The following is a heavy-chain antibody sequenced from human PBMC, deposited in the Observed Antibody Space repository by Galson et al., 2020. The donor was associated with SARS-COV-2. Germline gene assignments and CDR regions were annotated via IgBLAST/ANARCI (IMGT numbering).Heavy chain of an antibody. Sequence: GGSLRLSCAASGFTFSSYGMHWVRQAPGKGLEWVAVISYDGSNKYYADSVKGQFTISRDNSKNTLYLQMNSLRAEDTAVYYCAKDNTYYDFWCGYVPAPGRGYYYYYGMDVWGQGTTVTVSS. CDR3: AKDNTYYDFWCGYVPAPGRGYYYYYGMDV. J-gene: IGHJ6*02. CDR2: ISYDGSNK. CDR1: GFTFSSYG. V-gene: IGHV3-30*18. D-gene: IGHD3-3*01.